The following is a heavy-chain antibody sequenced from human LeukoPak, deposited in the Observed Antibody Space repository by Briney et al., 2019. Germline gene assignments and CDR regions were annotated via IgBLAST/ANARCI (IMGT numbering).Heavy chain of an antibody. V-gene: IGHV3-30-3*01. J-gene: IGHJ4*02. CDR2: ISYDGSNK. D-gene: IGHD6-19*01. CDR1: GFTFSSYA. Sequence: GGSLRLSCAASGFTFSSYAMHWVRQAPGKGLEWVAVISYDGSNKYYADSVKGRFTISRDNSKNTLYLQMDSLRAEDTAVYYCARDEYGSGPGGFDYWGQGALVTVSS. CDR3: ARDEYGSGPGGFDY.